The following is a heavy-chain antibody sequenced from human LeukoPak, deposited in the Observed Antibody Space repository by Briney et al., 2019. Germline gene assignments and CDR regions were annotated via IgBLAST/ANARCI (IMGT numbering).Heavy chain of an antibody. CDR1: GFTFSSYE. D-gene: IGHD3-9*01. Sequence: GGSLGLSCAASGFTFSSYEMNWVRQAPGKGLEWVSYISSSGSTIYYADSVKGRFTISRDNAKNSLYLQMNSLRAEDTAVYYCARFRYDILTEYGMDVWGQGTTVTVSS. J-gene: IGHJ6*02. CDR3: ARFRYDILTEYGMDV. V-gene: IGHV3-48*03. CDR2: ISSSGSTI.